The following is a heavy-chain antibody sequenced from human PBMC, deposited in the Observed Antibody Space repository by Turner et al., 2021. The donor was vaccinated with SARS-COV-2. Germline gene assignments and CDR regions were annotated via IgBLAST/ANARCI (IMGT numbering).Heavy chain of an antibody. CDR2: ISSSSSYI. CDR3: AREKPGFDSSGHYPDAFDI. D-gene: IGHD3-22*01. CDR1: GFTFSSYG. V-gene: IGHV3-21*06. J-gene: IGHJ3*02. Sequence: EAQLVESGGGLVKPGGSLRVSCAASGFTFSSYGMNWVRQAPGKGLEWVSSISSSSSYIYYADSLKGRFTISRNNAKNSVYLQMNSLRAEDTAVYYCAREKPGFDSSGHYPDAFDIWGQGTMVTVSS.